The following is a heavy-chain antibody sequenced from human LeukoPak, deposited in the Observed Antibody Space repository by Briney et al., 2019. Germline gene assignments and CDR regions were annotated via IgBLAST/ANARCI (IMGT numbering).Heavy chain of an antibody. Sequence: GGSLRLSCAASGFTFSSHGMHWVRQAPGKGLEWVSRIESDGSRTRYADSVKGRFTISRDNAKNTLYLQMNSLSAEDTAVYYCARDTYYYNSSAFYHYYYGMDVWGQGTTVTVSS. J-gene: IGHJ6*02. CDR2: IESDGSRT. D-gene: IGHD3-22*01. CDR1: GFTFSSHG. V-gene: IGHV3-74*01. CDR3: ARDTYYYNSSAFYHYYYGMDV.